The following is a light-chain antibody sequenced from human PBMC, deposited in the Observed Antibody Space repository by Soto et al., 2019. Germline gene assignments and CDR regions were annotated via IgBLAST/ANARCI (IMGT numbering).Light chain of an antibody. J-gene: IGLJ1*01. CDR3: AAWDDSLSGRV. V-gene: IGLV1-47*01. CDR1: SSNIGSNY. Sequence: VLTHPPSASWIPVQRVTISYSGSSSNIGSNYVYWYQQLPGTAPKLLIYRNNQRPSGVPDRFSGSKSGTSASLAISGLRSEDEADYYCAAWDDSLSGRVFGTGTKVTVL. CDR2: RNN.